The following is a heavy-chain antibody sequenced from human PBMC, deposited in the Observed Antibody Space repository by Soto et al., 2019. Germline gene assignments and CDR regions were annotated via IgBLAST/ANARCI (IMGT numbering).Heavy chain of an antibody. J-gene: IGHJ5*02. CDR3: ARIIHSSGWDSQFDP. Sequence: QVPLQQSGPGLVKPSQTLSLTCAISGDSVSSNSSAWNWIRQSPSRGLEWLGRTYYRSQWYNDYAVSVKSRITISPDTSKTQFSLQLNSVTPEDTAVYYCARIIHSSGWDSQFDPWGQGTLVTVSS. CDR2: TYYRSQWYN. V-gene: IGHV6-1*01. D-gene: IGHD6-19*01. CDR1: GDSVSSNSSA.